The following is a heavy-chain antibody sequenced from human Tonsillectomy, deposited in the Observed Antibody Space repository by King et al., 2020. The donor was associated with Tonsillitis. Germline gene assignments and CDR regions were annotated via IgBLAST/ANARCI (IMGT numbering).Heavy chain of an antibody. CDR3: ARDSPYYDIVTDYYTLNPFDY. V-gene: IGHV1-2*02. CDR2: INPNSGGT. J-gene: IGHJ4*02. Sequence: QLVQSGAEVKKPGASVKVSCKASGYSFTGYYMHWVRQAPGQGLEWMGWINPNSGGTNYAQKFQGRVTMTSDTSISTAYMELSRLRSDDTAVYYCARDSPYYDIVTDYYTLNPFDYWGQGTLVTVSS. D-gene: IGHD3-9*01. CDR1: GYSFTGYY.